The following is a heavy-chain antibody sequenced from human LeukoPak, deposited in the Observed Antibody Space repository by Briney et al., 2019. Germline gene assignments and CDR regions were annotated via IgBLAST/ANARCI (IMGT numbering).Heavy chain of an antibody. Sequence: TSETLSLTCTVSGGSISSYYWSWIRQPAGKGLEWIGRIYTSGSTYYNPSLKSRVTMSVDTSKNQFSLKLSSVTAADTAVYYCARGGYDFWSGGGYYYYYYMDVWGKGTTVTVSS. J-gene: IGHJ6*03. V-gene: IGHV4-4*07. CDR2: IYTSGST. D-gene: IGHD3-3*01. CDR3: ARGGYDFWSGGGYYYYYYMDV. CDR1: GGSISSYY.